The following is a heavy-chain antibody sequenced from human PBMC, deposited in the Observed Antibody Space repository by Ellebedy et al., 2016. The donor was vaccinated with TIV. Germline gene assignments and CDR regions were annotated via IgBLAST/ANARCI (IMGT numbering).Heavy chain of an antibody. D-gene: IGHD4-23*01. CDR1: GGSISTFY. Sequence: MPSETLSLTCNVSGGSISTFYWSWIRQHPGKGLEFIGYIYYIGITNYNPSLESRVAISIDTSENQFSLRLSSVTAADTAVYYCAAYYGCRFDYWGQGTLVTVSS. J-gene: IGHJ4*02. CDR3: AAYYGCRFDY. CDR2: IYYIGIT. V-gene: IGHV4-59*01.